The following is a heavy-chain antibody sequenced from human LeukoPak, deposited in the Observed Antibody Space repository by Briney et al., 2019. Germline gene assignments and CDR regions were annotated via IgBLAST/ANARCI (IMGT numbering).Heavy chain of an antibody. CDR3: ARLRSGRGPDY. CDR1: GGSFSGYY. Sequence: PSETLSLTCAVYGGSFSGYYWSWIRQPPGKGLEWIGEINHSGSTNYNPSLKSRVTISVDTSKNQFSLKLSSVTAADTAVYYCARLRSGRGPDYWGQGTLVTVSS. CDR2: INHSGST. J-gene: IGHJ4*02. V-gene: IGHV4-34*01. D-gene: IGHD2-15*01.